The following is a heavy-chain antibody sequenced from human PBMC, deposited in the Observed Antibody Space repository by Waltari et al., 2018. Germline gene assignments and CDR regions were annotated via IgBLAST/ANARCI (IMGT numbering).Heavy chain of an antibody. CDR2: IYPRDSVT. CDR3: ARHSYSSSHRPGADWFDP. V-gene: IGHV5-51*01. Sequence: EVQLVQSGAEVKKPGESLKISCKGSGYSFTSYWIGWVRQMPGKGREWMGLIYPRDSVTRYSPSCQGQVTISADKSISTAYLQWSSLKASDTAIYYCARHSYSSSHRPGADWFDPWGQGTLVTVSS. J-gene: IGHJ5*02. D-gene: IGHD6-13*01. CDR1: GYSFTSYW.